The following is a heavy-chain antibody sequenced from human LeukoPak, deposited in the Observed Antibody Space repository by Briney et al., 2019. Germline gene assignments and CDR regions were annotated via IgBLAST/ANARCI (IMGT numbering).Heavy chain of an antibody. CDR3: ATAGDDAFDI. Sequence: PGGSLRLSCAASGFTFSSYGMHRVRQAPGKGLEWVGVISYDGSNKYYADSVKGRFTISRDNSKNTLYLQMNSLRAEDTAVYYCATAGDDAFDIWGQGTMVTVSS. CDR1: GFTFSSYG. D-gene: IGHD3-16*01. CDR2: ISYDGSNK. V-gene: IGHV3-30*03. J-gene: IGHJ3*02.